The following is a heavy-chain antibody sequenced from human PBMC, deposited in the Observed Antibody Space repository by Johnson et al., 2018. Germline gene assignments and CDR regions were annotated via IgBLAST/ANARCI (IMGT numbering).Heavy chain of an antibody. J-gene: IGHJ6*03. CDR2: ISYDGSNK. CDR3: AGSGYSSSWYVGRDYYYYYMDV. Sequence: QVQLVQSGGGVVQPGRSLRLSCAASGFTFSSYGMHWVRQAPGKGLEWVAVISYDGSNKYYADSVKGRFTISRDNSKNTLYLQMNSLRAEDTAVYYCAGSGYSSSWYVGRDYYYYYMDVWGKGTTVTVSS. CDR1: GFTFSSYG. D-gene: IGHD6-13*01. V-gene: IGHV3-30*03.